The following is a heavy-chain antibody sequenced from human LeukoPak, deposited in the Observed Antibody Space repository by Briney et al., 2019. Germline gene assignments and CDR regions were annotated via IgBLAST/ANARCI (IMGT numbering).Heavy chain of an antibody. CDR1: GFTFGSYA. J-gene: IGHJ4*02. CDR3: AKRGDGYNTYYFDY. Sequence: GGSLRLSCVASGFTFGSYAMNWVRQAPGKGLEWVSGISGSGVSTYYADSVKGRFTISRDNSKNTLYLQMNSLRAEDTAVYYCAKRGDGYNTYYFDYWGQGTLVTVSS. V-gene: IGHV3-23*01. D-gene: IGHD5-24*01. CDR2: ISGSGVST.